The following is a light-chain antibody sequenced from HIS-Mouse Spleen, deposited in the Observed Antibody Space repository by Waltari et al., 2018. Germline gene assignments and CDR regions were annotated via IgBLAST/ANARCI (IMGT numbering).Light chain of an antibody. Sequence: SSELTQPPSVSVSPGPTARITCPGDTFPTQYSYWYQQKTGQAPVLVIYDNNNRPSGIPERFSGSSSGTTATLTITGAQVEDEADYYCNSTDSSGNHLVFGGGTKLTVL. CDR2: DNN. J-gene: IGLJ2*01. CDR3: NSTDSSGNHLV. V-gene: IGLV3-10*01. CDR1: TFPTQY.